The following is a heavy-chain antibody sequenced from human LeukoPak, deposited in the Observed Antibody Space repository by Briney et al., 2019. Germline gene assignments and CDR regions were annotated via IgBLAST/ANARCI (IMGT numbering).Heavy chain of an antibody. CDR2: IYHSGYT. CDR1: GYSISSGYY. D-gene: IGHD2-2*01. Sequence: SETLSLTCNVSGYSISSGYYWAWIRQAPGKGLEWIGSIYHSGYTHYNPSLKGRVTISVDTSKNDFSLKLSSVAAADTAIYYCARVGCSSTSRYRYYYYMDVWGKGTTVTVSS. J-gene: IGHJ6*03. V-gene: IGHV4-38-2*02. CDR3: ARVGCSSTSRYRYYYYMDV.